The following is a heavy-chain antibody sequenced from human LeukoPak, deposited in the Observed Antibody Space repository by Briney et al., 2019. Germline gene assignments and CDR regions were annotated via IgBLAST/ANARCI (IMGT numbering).Heavy chain of an antibody. V-gene: IGHV3-15*01. CDR2: ITAGGET. Sequence: GGSLRLSCVASGFTFSNAWMNWGRQAPGKGVEWLGRITAGGETDYAAPVKGRFTISRDNSENTLYLQVNNLKTEDTAVYYCTSNRIPSTAVTTWYWGQGTLVTVSS. D-gene: IGHD4-17*01. CDR1: GFTFSNAW. J-gene: IGHJ4*02. CDR3: TSNRIPSTAVTTWY.